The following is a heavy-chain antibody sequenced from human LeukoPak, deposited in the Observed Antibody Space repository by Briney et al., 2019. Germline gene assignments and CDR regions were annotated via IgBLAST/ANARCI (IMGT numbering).Heavy chain of an antibody. V-gene: IGHV4-30-2*01. J-gene: IGHJ4*02. CDR3: ARGKDFWSGYLDY. Sequence: SETLSLTCAVSGGSISSGGYSWSWIRQPPGKGLEWIGYIYHSGSTYYNPSLKSRVTISIDTSKNQFSLKLSSVTAADTAVYYCARGKDFWSGYLDYWGQGTLVTVSS. D-gene: IGHD3-3*01. CDR2: IYHSGST. CDR1: GGSISSGGYS.